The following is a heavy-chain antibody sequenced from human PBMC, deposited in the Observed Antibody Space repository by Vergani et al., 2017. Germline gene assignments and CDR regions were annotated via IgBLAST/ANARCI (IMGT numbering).Heavy chain of an antibody. Sequence: QVQLQQWGGGLLKPSETLSLTCVVNGGSFTSYHWTWIRQSPGEGLEWVGDIDHTGRPDYNPSLKSRPTMSVDKSLNKFSLTLNSVTATDTAIYFCARVNTETDGHLYYYYYMDVWGQGTAVTVS. CDR3: ARVNTETDGHLYYYYYMDV. V-gene: IGHV4-34*01. J-gene: IGHJ6*03. CDR2: IDHTGRP. D-gene: IGHD4-11*01. CDR1: GGSFTSYH.